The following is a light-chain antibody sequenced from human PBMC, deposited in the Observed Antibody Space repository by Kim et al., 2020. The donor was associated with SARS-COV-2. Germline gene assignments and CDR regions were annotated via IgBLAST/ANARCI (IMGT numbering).Light chain of an antibody. J-gene: IGLJ3*02. Sequence: NFMLTQPHSVSGSPGKTVTISCTRSNGAIANNYVQWYQQRPGSSPTTIIYDDDQRPSGVPDRFSGSIDSSSNSAYLNISGLKTEDEADYYCQSYDSTNYGFGGGTKLTVL. CDR3: QSYDSTNYG. V-gene: IGLV6-57*01. CDR1: NGAIANNY. CDR2: DDD.